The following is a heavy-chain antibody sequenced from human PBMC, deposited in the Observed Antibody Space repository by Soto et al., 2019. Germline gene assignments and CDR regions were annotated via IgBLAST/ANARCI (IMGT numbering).Heavy chain of an antibody. Sequence: GASVKVSCKASGGTFSSYAISWVRQAPGQGLEWMGGIIPIFGTANYAQKFQGRVTITADESTSTAYMELSSLRSEDTAVYYCAREYGDSSGFDYWGQGTLVTVSS. J-gene: IGHJ4*02. CDR2: IIPIFGTA. CDR1: GGTFSSYA. D-gene: IGHD4-17*01. CDR3: AREYGDSSGFDY. V-gene: IGHV1-69*13.